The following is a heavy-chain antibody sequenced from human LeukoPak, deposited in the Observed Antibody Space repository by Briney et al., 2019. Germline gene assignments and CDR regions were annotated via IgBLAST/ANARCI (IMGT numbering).Heavy chain of an antibody. CDR3: ARGRLSAGWEIRPKFDY. V-gene: IGHV1-2*02. Sequence: GASVKVSRKASGYSFTGYYMHWVRQAPGQGLEWMGWINPNSGGTKYAQKFRGRVTMTRDMSISTAYMELRRLRSDDTAVYNCARGRLSAGWEIRPKFDYWGQGTLVTVSS. J-gene: IGHJ4*02. CDR2: INPNSGGT. D-gene: IGHD1-26*01. CDR1: GYSFTGYY.